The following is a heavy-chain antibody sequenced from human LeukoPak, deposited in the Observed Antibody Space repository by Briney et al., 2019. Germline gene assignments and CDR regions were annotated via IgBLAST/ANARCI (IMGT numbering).Heavy chain of an antibody. CDR2: INHSGST. CDR3: ARGYIRPTYFDY. V-gene: IGHV4-34*01. Sequence: SETLSLTCAVYGGSFSGYYWSWIRQPPGKGLEWIGEINHSGSTNYNPSLKSRVTISVDTSKNQFSLKLSSVTAADTAVYYCARGYIRPTYFDYWGQGTLVTVSS. D-gene: IGHD1-1*01. CDR1: GGSFSGYY. J-gene: IGHJ4*02.